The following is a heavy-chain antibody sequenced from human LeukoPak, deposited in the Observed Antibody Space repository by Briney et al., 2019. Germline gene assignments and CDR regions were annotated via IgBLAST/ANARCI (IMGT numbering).Heavy chain of an antibody. V-gene: IGHV4-59*08. CDR3: ARVGDCSSTSCYTIFFDY. CDR2: IYYSGST. J-gene: IGHJ4*02. Sequence: SETLSLTCAVYGGSFSGYYWSWIRQPPGKGLEWIGYIYYSGSTNYNPSLKSRVTISVDTSKNQFSLKLSSVTAADTAVYYCARVGDCSSTSCYTIFFDYWGQGTLVTVSS. CDR1: GGSFSGYY. D-gene: IGHD2-2*02.